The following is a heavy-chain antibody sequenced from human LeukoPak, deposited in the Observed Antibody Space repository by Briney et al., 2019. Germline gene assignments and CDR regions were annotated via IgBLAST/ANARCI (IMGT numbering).Heavy chain of an antibody. V-gene: IGHV1-69*05. CDR3: ASSPEEVWDDAFDI. J-gene: IGHJ3*02. Sequence: SVKVSCKASGGTFSSYAISWVRQAPGQGLEWMGGIIPIFGTANYAQKLQGRVTMTTDTSTSTAYMELRSLRSDDTAVYYCASSPEEVWDDAFDIWGQGTMVTVSS. D-gene: IGHD1-14*01. CDR1: GGTFSSYA. CDR2: IIPIFGTA.